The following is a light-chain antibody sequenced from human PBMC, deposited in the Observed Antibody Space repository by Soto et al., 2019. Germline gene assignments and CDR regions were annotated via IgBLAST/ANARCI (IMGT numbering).Light chain of an antibody. V-gene: IGLV1-40*01. CDR2: GNS. J-gene: IGLJ1*01. CDR1: SSNIGAGYD. CDR3: QSYDSSLSGYV. Sequence: QSVLTQPPSVSGAPGQMVTMSCTGSSSNIGAGYDVHWYQQLPRTAPKLLMYGNSNRPSGVPDRFSGSKSGISASLAITGLQAEDEADYYCQSYDSSLSGYVFGTGTKVTVL.